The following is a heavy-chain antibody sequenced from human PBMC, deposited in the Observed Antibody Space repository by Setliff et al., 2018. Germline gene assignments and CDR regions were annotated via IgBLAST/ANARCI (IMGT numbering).Heavy chain of an antibody. CDR1: GGSLSSHY. V-gene: IGHV4-59*11. J-gene: IGHJ4*02. D-gene: IGHD6-13*01. CDR3: ARAGIAAPFDY. Sequence: SETLSLTCTVSGGSLSSHYWTWIRQSPEKGLERIGSIYYSGSTNYNPSLKSRVTISVDTSKNQFSLKMSSVTAADTAVYYCARAGIAAPFDYWGQGTLVTVSS. CDR2: IYYSGST.